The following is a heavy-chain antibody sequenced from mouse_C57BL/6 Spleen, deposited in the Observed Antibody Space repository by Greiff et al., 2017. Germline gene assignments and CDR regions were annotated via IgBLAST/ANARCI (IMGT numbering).Heavy chain of an antibody. Sequence: QVQLQQSGAELVRPGTSVKLSCKASGYTFTSYWMQWVKQRPGQGLEWIGEIDPSDSYTNYNQKFKGKATLTVDTSSSTADMQLSSLTSEDSAVYYCARSSSDYYFDYWGQGTTLTVSS. V-gene: IGHV1-50*01. CDR1: GYTFTSYW. CDR2: IDPSDSYT. CDR3: ARSSSDYYFDY. J-gene: IGHJ2*01. D-gene: IGHD3-2*02.